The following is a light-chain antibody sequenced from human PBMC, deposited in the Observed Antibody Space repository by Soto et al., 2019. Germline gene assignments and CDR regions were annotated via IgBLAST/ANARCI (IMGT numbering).Light chain of an antibody. CDR3: QQYGSSPIT. V-gene: IGKV3-20*01. CDR2: AAS. CDR1: QSVGNNY. J-gene: IGKJ5*01. Sequence: EIVLTQSPGTLSLSPGERATLSCRASQSVGNNYLAWFQQIPGQAPRLLIYAASSRATGIPDRFSGSGSGTDFTLTINRLEPEDFALYHCQQYGSSPITFGQGTRLEIK.